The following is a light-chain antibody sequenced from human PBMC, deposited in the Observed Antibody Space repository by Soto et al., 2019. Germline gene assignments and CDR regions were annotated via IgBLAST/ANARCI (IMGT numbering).Light chain of an antibody. V-gene: IGKV3-20*01. CDR3: QQYGGSPRT. CDR2: DAS. J-gene: IGKJ1*01. Sequence: EIVLTQSPGTLSLSPGERATLSCRASQSISSFYLAWYQQTPGQAPRLLIYDASSRAAGIPDRFSGGGSGTDFTLTISRLEPEEFGVYYCQQYGGSPRTFGEGTKVEIK. CDR1: QSISSFY.